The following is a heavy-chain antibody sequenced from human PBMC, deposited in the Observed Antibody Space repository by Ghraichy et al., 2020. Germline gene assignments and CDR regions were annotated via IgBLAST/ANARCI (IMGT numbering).Heavy chain of an antibody. CDR1: GFTFSSYA. V-gene: IGHV3-23*01. D-gene: IGHD2-8*01. CDR2: ISHSGDNT. J-gene: IGHJ3*02. Sequence: GGSLRLSCTASGFTFSSYAMSWVRQAPGKGLEWVSSISHSGDNTHYEESVKGRFTISRDNSENTLYLQMISLRADDTAAFYCARAATNVEAFDIWGQGTMVTVSS. CDR3: ARAATNVEAFDI.